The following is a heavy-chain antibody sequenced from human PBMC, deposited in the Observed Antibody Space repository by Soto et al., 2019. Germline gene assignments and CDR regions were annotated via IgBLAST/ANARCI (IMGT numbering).Heavy chain of an antibody. CDR3: ARRETQGPIDY. CDR1: GGSFSGYY. V-gene: IGHV4-34*01. Sequence: SETLSLTCAVYGGSFSGYYWSWIRQPPGKGLEWIGEINHSGTTYYNPSLKSRVTMSVDTSKNQFSLKLTSLTAVDTAVYYCARRETQGPIDYWGQGTLVTVSS. D-gene: IGHD1-26*01. J-gene: IGHJ4*02. CDR2: INHSGTT.